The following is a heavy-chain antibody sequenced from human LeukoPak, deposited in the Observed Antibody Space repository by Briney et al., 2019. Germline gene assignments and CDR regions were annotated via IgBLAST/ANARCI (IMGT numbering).Heavy chain of an antibody. CDR2: IIDSGDKT. CDR1: GFTFSSYA. Sequence: GGSLRLSCAASGFTFSSYAMSWVRQAPGKGLEWVSIIIDSGDKTYYADSVKGRFTISRDNSKNTLYLQMNSLRAEDTAVYYCAKDRPRIMITFGGVRTHDAFDIWGQGTMVTVSS. V-gene: IGHV3-23*01. J-gene: IGHJ3*02. CDR3: AKDRPRIMITFGGVRTHDAFDI. D-gene: IGHD3-16*01.